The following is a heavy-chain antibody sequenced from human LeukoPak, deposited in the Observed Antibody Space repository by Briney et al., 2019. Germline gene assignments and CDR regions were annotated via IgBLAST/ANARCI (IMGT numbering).Heavy chain of an antibody. D-gene: IGHD3-9*01. CDR2: IIPMFETA. J-gene: IGHJ4*02. Sequence: VASVKVSCKASGGTFSYYAISWVRQAPGQGLEWMGGIIPMFETADSAQKFQGRLTITADESTSTAYMELSSLRAEDTAVYYCARDLVGSHTGYSSGAWDYWGQGTLVTVSS. CDR1: GGTFSYYA. CDR3: ARDLVGSHTGYSSGAWDY. V-gene: IGHV1-69*13.